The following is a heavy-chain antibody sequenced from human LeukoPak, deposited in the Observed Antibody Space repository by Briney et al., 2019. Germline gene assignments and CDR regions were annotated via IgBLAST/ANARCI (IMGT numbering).Heavy chain of an antibody. D-gene: IGHD6-19*01. V-gene: IGHV3-30*04. J-gene: IGHJ4*02. CDR1: GFTFSSYA. CDR3: ARTKTGYSSGWSGDLDY. CDR2: ISYDGSNK. Sequence: GGSLRLSCAAPGFTFSSYAIHWVRQAPGKGLEWVAVISYDGSNKYYADSVKGRFTISRDDSKNTLYLQMNSLRAEDTAVYYCARTKTGYSSGWSGDLDYWGQGTLVTVSS.